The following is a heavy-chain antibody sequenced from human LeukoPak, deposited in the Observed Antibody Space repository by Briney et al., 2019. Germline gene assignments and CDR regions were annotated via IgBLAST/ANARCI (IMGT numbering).Heavy chain of an antibody. D-gene: IGHD1-26*01. CDR3: ARAMGATRYYYYYGMDV. V-gene: IGHV1-69*13. Sequence: ASVTVSCTASGGTFSSYAISWVRQAPGQGLEWMGGIIPIFGTANYAQKFQGRVTITADESTSTAYMELSSLRSEDTAVYYCARAMGATRYYYYYGMDVWGQGTTVTVSS. J-gene: IGHJ6*02. CDR1: GGTFSSYA. CDR2: IIPIFGTA.